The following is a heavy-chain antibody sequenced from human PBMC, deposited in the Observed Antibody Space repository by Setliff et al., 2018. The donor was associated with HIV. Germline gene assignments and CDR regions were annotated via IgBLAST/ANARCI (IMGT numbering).Heavy chain of an antibody. J-gene: IGHJ6*02. Sequence: ASVKVSCKASGYTFTSYDINWVRQATGQGLEWMGWMNPNSGNTGYAQKFQGRVTITRNTSISIAYMELSSLRSEDTAVYYCARGHAVVVPAVYYYYYGMDVWGQGTTVTVSS. CDR2: MNPNSGNT. CDR1: GYTFTSYD. V-gene: IGHV1-8*03. D-gene: IGHD2-2*01. CDR3: ARGHAVVVPAVYYYYYGMDV.